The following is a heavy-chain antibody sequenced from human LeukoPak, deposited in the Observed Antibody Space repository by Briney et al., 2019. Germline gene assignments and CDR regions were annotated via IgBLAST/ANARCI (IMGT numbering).Heavy chain of an antibody. Sequence: GASVTVSCKASGYTFTSYGMCWVRQAPGQGIEWMGWISTYNGKTNYAQKMEGRVTMTTDTSTSTAYMELRSLRSDDTAVYYCARDLPYSSSWESIDYWGQGTLVTVSS. CDR3: ARDLPYSSSWESIDY. J-gene: IGHJ4*02. V-gene: IGHV1-18*01. CDR2: ISTYNGKT. D-gene: IGHD6-13*01. CDR1: GYTFTSYG.